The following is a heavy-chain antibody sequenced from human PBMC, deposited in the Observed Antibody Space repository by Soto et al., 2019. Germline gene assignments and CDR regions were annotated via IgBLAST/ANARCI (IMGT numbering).Heavy chain of an antibody. CDR2: ISNSGGTI. CDR3: AHPRGFGVLDAHDI. Sequence: PRLSCAASGFTFSTYAMSWVRQAPGKGLEWVSAISNSGGTIYYADSVQGRFTISRDNSLNTLFLQMHSLRIEDTAVYYCAHPRGFGVLDAHDIWGQGTMVTVS. J-gene: IGHJ3*02. CDR1: GFTFSTYA. V-gene: IGHV3-23*01. D-gene: IGHD3-10*01.